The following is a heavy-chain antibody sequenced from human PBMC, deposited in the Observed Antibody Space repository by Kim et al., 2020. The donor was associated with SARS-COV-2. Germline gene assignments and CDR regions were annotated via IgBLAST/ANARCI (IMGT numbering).Heavy chain of an antibody. CDR3: ARESGSSWYFDYYYGMDV. J-gene: IGHJ6*02. Sequence: SETLSLTCTVSGYSISSGYYWGWIRQPPGKGLEWIGSIYHSGSTYYNPSLKSRVTITVDTSKNQFSLKLSSVTAADTAVYYCARESGSSWYFDYYYGMDVWGQGTTVTVSS. CDR2: IYHSGST. CDR1: GYSISSGYY. V-gene: IGHV4-38-2*02. D-gene: IGHD6-13*01.